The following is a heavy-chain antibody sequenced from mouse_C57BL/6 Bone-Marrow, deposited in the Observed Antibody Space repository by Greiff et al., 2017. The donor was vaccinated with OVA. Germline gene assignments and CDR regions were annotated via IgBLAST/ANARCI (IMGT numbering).Heavy chain of an antibody. CDR1: GFSFNTYA. Sequence: GGGLVQPKGSLKLSCAASGFSFNTYAMNWVRQAPGKGLEWVARIRSKSNNYATYYADSVKDRFTISRDDSESMLYLQMNNLKTEDTAMYYCVRQEDYYGFDYWGQGTTLTVSS. V-gene: IGHV10-1*01. D-gene: IGHD1-1*01. J-gene: IGHJ2*01. CDR3: VRQEDYYGFDY. CDR2: IRSKSNNYAT.